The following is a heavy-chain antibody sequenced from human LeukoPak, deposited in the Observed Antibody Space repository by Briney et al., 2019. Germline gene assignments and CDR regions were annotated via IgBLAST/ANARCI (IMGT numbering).Heavy chain of an antibody. V-gene: IGHV3-9*01. Sequence: PGGSLRLSCAASGFTFDDYAMHRVRQAPGKGLEWVSGISWNSGSIGYADSVKGRFTISRDNAKNSLYLQMNSLRAEDTALYYCAKDGYSSSFSPPSFDPWGQGTLVTVSS. D-gene: IGHD6-6*01. J-gene: IGHJ5*02. CDR3: AKDGYSSSFSPPSFDP. CDR2: ISWNSGSI. CDR1: GFTFDDYA.